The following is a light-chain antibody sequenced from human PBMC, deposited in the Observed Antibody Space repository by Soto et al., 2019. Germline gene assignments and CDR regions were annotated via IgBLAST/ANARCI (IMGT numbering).Light chain of an antibody. Sequence: DIQMTQSPSSLSAFVGDRVTITCRASHDITRSLNWYQQKPGKAPKLLIYGASSLQNRVPSRFSGSGSGTEFALTINSLQADDFAIYYCQQTHRTPLSCGGGTKVEIK. CDR3: QQTHRTPLS. J-gene: IGKJ4*02. CDR2: GAS. V-gene: IGKV1-39*01. CDR1: HDITRS.